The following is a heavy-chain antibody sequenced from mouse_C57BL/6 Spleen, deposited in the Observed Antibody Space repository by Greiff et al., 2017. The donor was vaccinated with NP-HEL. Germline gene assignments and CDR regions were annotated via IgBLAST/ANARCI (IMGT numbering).Heavy chain of an antibody. V-gene: IGHV14-1*01. CDR2: IDPEDGDT. J-gene: IGHJ2*01. Sequence: VQLQQSGAELVRPGASVKLSCTASGFNIKDYYMHWVTQRPEQGLEWIGRIDPEDGDTEYAPNFQGKATMTAATSSNTAYPQLSSLTSEDTAVYYCTTGLPYYFDYWGQGTTLTVSS. CDR3: TTGLPYYFDY. CDR1: GFNIKDYY.